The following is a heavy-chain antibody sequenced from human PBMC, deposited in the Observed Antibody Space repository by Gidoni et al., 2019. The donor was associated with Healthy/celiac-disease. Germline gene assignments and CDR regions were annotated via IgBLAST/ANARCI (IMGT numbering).Heavy chain of an antibody. J-gene: IGHJ4*02. CDR2: IIPILGIA. Sequence: QVQLVQSGAEVKKPGSSVKVSCKASGGTFSSYAISWVRQAPGQGLEWMGRIIPILGIANYAQKFQGRVTITADKSTSTAYMELSSLRSEDTAVYYCASARRDGPEVFDYWGQGTLVTVSS. V-gene: IGHV1-69*04. CDR3: ASARRDGPEVFDY. CDR1: GGTFSSYA.